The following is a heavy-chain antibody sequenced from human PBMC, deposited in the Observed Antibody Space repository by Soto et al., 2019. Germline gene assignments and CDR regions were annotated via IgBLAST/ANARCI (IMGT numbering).Heavy chain of an antibody. D-gene: IGHD3-3*01. CDR3: AHTNKWLFYNY. CDR2: IYWDDSE. Sequence: QITLKESGPTLVKPTQTLTLTCTFSGFSLSTRTVGVGWIRQPPGKALEWLALIYWDDSERYNPSLKSRLTITQHTSKNQVVLTMTNMDPVDTATYYCAHTNKWLFYNYWGQGALVTVSS. CDR1: GFSLSTRTVG. V-gene: IGHV2-5*02. J-gene: IGHJ4*02.